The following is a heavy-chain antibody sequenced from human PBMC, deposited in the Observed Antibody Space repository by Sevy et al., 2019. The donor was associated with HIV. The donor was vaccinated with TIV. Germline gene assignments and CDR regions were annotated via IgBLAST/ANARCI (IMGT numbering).Heavy chain of an antibody. Sequence: ASVKVSCKASGYTFTSYYIHWVRQAPGQGLEWMGIINPSGGSTSYAQKFQGRVTMTRDTSTSTVYTEMSSLRSGDTAVYYWARGGGVVVGATVSGMDVWGQGTTVTVSS. CDR1: GYTFTSYY. D-gene: IGHD2-15*01. J-gene: IGHJ6*02. CDR3: ARGGGVVVGATVSGMDV. V-gene: IGHV1-46*01. CDR2: INPSGGST.